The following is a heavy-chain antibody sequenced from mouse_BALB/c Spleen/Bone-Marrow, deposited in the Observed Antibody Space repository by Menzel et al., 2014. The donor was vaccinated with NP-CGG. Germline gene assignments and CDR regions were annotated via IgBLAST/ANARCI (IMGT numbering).Heavy chain of an antibody. CDR1: GFTFSYYA. CDR2: ISSGGSYT. V-gene: IGHV5-9-4*01. CDR3: VRDSSGYFDY. D-gene: IGHD3-1*01. J-gene: IGHJ2*01. Sequence: EVHLVESGGGLVKPGGSLNLSCAAPGFTFSYYAMSWVRQSPEKRLEWVAEISSGGSYTYYPDTVTGRFTISRDNAKNTLYLEMSSLRSEDTAMYYCVRDSSGYFDYWGQGTTLTVSS.